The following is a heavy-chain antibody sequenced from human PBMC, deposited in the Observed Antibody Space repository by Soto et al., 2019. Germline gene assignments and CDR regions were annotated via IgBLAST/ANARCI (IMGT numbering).Heavy chain of an antibody. CDR3: AHLTTGGFYFDY. CDR1: GFSLRTSGVG. D-gene: IGHD4-17*01. V-gene: IGHV2-5*02. Sequence: QITLKESGPTLVKPTQTLTLTCTFSGFSLRTSGVGVGWIRQPPGKALEWLVLIYWDDGKRYSPSLKSRLTIXNHXSKNQVVLRMTNMDPVDTATYYCAHLTTGGFYFDYWGQGTLVTVSS. CDR2: IYWDDGK. J-gene: IGHJ4*02.